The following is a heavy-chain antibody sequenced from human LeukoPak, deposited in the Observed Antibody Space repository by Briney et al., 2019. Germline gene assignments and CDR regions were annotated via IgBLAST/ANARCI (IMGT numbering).Heavy chain of an antibody. CDR2: IWYDGSNK. CDR3: AREKIAAGAADY. V-gene: IGHV3-33*01. J-gene: IGHJ4*02. CDR1: GFTFSSYG. Sequence: PGRSLRLSCAASGFTFSSYGMHWVRQAPGKGLEWVAVIWYDGSNKDYADSVKGRFTISRDNSKNTLYLQMNSLRAEDTAVYYCAREKIAAGAADYWGQGTLVTVSS. D-gene: IGHD6-13*01.